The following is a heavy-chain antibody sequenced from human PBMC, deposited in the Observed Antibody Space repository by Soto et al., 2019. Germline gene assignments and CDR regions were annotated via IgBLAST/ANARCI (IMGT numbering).Heavy chain of an antibody. D-gene: IGHD3-22*01. CDR1: GFTFSSYA. CDR2: ISGSGGST. Sequence: GSLRLSCAASGFTFSSYAMSWVRQAPGKGLEWVSAISGSGGSTYYADSVKGRFTISRDNSKNTLYLQMNSLRAEDTAVYYCAKFSYYYDSSGYYPDAFDIWGQGTMVTVSS. V-gene: IGHV3-23*01. CDR3: AKFSYYYDSSGYYPDAFDI. J-gene: IGHJ3*02.